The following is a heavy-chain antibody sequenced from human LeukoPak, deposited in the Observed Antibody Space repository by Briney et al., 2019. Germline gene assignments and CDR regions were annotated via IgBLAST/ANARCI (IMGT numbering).Heavy chain of an antibody. J-gene: IGHJ5*02. CDR2: FDPEDGET. CDR1: GYTLTELS. V-gene: IGHV1-24*01. CDR3: ATVGYNWNAWGFDP. Sequence: ASVKVSCKVSGYTLTELSMHWVRQAPGKGLEWMGGFDPEDGETIYAQKFQGRVTMTEDTSTDTAYTELSSLRSEDTAVYYCATVGYNWNAWGFDPWGQGTLVTVSS. D-gene: IGHD1-1*01.